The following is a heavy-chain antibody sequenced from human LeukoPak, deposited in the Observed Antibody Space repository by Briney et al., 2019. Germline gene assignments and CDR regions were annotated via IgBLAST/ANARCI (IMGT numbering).Heavy chain of an antibody. J-gene: IGHJ4*02. CDR3: ARRTTIFGVVIIYYFDY. Sequence: GESLKISCKGSGYSFTSYWIGWERQMPGKGLEWMGIIYPGDSDTRYSPSFQGQVTISADKSISTAYLQWSSLKASDTAMYYCARRTTIFGVVIIYYFDYWGQGTLVTVSS. CDR1: GYSFTSYW. CDR2: IYPGDSDT. V-gene: IGHV5-51*01. D-gene: IGHD3-3*01.